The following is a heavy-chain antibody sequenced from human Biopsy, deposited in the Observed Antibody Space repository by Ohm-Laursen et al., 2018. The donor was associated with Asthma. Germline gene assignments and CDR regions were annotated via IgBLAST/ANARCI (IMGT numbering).Heavy chain of an antibody. D-gene: IGHD7-27*01. CDR3: ARHWDWGSFFDY. CDR2: ISYTGSA. CDR1: GGSMSSSSYY. J-gene: IGHJ4*02. V-gene: IGHV4-39*01. Sequence: SDTLSLTCTVSGGSMSSSSYYWGWIRQPPGKGLEWMGSISYTGSAYHNPSLKSRVTISVDTSKNHFSLKLSSVTAADTAVYYCARHWDWGSFFDYWGQGTPVTGSS.